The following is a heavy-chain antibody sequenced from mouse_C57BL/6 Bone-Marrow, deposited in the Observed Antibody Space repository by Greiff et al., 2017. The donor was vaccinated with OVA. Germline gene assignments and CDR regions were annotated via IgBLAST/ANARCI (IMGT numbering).Heavy chain of an antibody. CDR2: ISSGGSYT. J-gene: IGHJ4*01. CDR3: ARHRYYCGSSYVSYAMDY. Sequence: EVKLMESGGDLVKPGGSLKLSCAASGFTFSSYGMSWVRQTPDKRLEWVATISSGGSYTYYPDSVKGRFTIARDNAKNTLYLQMSSLQSEDTAMYFCARHRYYCGSSYVSYAMDYGCQGTSVTGYS. D-gene: IGHD1-1*01. CDR1: GFTFSSYG. V-gene: IGHV5-6*01.